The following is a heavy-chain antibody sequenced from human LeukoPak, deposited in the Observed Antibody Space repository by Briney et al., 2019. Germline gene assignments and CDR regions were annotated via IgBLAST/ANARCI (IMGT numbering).Heavy chain of an antibody. CDR3: ARDGITMVRGVIPYYYYYYYMDV. J-gene: IGHJ6*03. Sequence: PGGSLRLSCAASGFTFSSYWMSWVRQAPGKGLEWVANIKQDGGEKYYVDSVKGRFTISRDNAKNSLYLQMNSLRAEDTAVYYCARDGITMVRGVIPYYYYYYYMDVWGKGTTVTISS. CDR1: GFTFSSYW. D-gene: IGHD3-10*01. V-gene: IGHV3-7*01. CDR2: IKQDGGEK.